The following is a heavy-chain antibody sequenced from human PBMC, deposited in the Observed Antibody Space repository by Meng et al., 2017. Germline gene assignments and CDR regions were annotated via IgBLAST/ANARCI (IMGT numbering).Heavy chain of an antibody. CDR1: GYTLNSYT. J-gene: IGHJ5*02. D-gene: IGHD6-13*01. V-gene: IGHV1-3*01. CDR3: ARGTGSSWFDP. Sequence: QVQLVQSGAEVEKPGASVKVYCKASGYTLNSYTIHGVRQAPGQSLAWMGWIKSANGDAKYSQKFQGRLTLTRETSASTAYLELSSLTFEDTAVYYCARGTGSSWFDPWGQGTLVTVSS. CDR2: IKSANGDA.